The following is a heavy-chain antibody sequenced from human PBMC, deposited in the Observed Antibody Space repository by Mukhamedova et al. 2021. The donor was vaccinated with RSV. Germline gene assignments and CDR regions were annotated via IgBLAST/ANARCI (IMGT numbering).Heavy chain of an antibody. CDR3: TRGRQMGDY. V-gene: IGHV3-49*02. J-gene: IGHJ4*02. D-gene: IGHD5-24*01. Sequence: GGTTEDAASVKGRFTISRDDSKSIAYLQMNSLKTEDTAVYYCTRGRQMGDYWGQGTLVTVSS. CDR2: GGTT.